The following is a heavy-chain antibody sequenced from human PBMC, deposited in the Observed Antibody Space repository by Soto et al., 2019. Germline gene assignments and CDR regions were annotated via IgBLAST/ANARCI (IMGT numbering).Heavy chain of an antibody. J-gene: IGHJ5*01. CDR1: GYTFTDYY. Sequence: ASVKVSCKASGYTFTDYYMHWVRQAPGQGLEWMGWLNPNSGATNYPQKFQGRVTMTWDTSSSTAYMELSRLTSDDTAVYYCARPYHLRVFGVAVGGSWFDSWGQGSLVTVSS. D-gene: IGHD3-3*01. CDR2: LNPNSGAT. V-gene: IGHV1-2*02. CDR3: ARPYHLRVFGVAVGGSWFDS.